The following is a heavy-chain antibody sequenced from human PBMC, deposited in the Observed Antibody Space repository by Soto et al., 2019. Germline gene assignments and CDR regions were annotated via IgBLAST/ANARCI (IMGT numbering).Heavy chain of an antibody. Sequence: QLQLQESGSGLVKPSQTLSLTCAVSGGSISSGGYSWSWIRQPPGKGLEWIGYIYHSGSTYYNPSLKSRVTIAVDRSKNQFSLKLSSVTAADTAVYCWARSYGPAEYFQHWGQGSLVTVSS. CDR2: IYHSGST. CDR3: ARSYGPAEYFQH. D-gene: IGHD3-16*01. J-gene: IGHJ1*01. CDR1: GGSISSGGYS. V-gene: IGHV4-30-2*01.